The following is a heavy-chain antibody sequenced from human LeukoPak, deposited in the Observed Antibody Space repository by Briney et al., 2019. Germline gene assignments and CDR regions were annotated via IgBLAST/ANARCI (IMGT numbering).Heavy chain of an antibody. J-gene: IGHJ4*02. CDR2: IIPIFGTA. CDR3: ARVFTISSGWYRSFDY. CDR1: GGTFSSYA. D-gene: IGHD6-19*01. Sequence: SVKVSCKASGGTFSSYAISWVRQAPGQGLEWMGRIIPIFGTANYAQKFQGRVTITTDESTSTAYMELSGLRSDDTAVYYCARVFTISSGWYRSFDYWGQGTLVTVSS. V-gene: IGHV1-69*05.